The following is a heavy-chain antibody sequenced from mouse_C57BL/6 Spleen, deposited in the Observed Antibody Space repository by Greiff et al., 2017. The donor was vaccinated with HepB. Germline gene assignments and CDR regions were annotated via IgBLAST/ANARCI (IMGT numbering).Heavy chain of an antibody. CDR3: TRDRAWCAY. V-gene: IGHV5-9-1*02. Sequence: EVKLVESGEGLVKPGGSLKLSCAASGFTFSSYAMSWVRQTPEKRLEWVAYISSGGDYIYYADTVKGRFPISRDNARNTLYLQMSSLKSEDTAMYYCTRDRAWCAYWGQGTLVTVSA. CDR1: GFTFSSYA. CDR2: ISSGGDYI. J-gene: IGHJ3*01.